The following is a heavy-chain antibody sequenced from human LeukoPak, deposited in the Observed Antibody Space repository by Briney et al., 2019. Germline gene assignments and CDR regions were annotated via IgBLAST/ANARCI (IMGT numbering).Heavy chain of an antibody. CDR2: ILNDGTWE. Sequence: GGSLRLSCAASGFTYSDYGMHWVRQAPGRGLEGVAFILNDGTWEYYPDSVKGRLTISRDNSRNTLYLQMNSVRLEDTAIYYCVKGGSISHNWFDSWGQGTLVTVSS. V-gene: IGHV3-30*02. CDR3: VKGGSISHNWFDS. D-gene: IGHD3-16*01. CDR1: GFTYSDYG. J-gene: IGHJ5*01.